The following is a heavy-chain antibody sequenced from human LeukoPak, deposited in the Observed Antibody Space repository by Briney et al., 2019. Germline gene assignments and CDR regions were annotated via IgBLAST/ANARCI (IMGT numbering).Heavy chain of an antibody. V-gene: IGHV4-59*01. CDR1: GGSISSYY. Sequence: SEALSLTCTVSGGSISSYYWSWIRQPPGKGLEWIGYIYYSGSTNYNPSLKSRVTISVDTSKNQFSLQLSSVTAADTAMYYCAREGPLNYYYYGMDVWGQGTTVTVSS. CDR2: IYYSGST. J-gene: IGHJ6*02. CDR3: AREGPLNYYYYGMDV.